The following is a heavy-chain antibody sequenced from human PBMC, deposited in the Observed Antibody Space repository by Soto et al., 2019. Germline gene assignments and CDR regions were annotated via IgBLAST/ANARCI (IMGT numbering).Heavy chain of an antibody. V-gene: IGHV2-5*02. J-gene: IGHJ3*02. D-gene: IGHD6-6*01. Sequence: QITLKESGPTLVKPTQTLTLTCTFSGFSLSTSGVGVGWIRQPPGKALEWLALIYWDDDKRYSPSLKSRLTFAKDTSKNQVVLTMPTMDPVDTATYYCAHRVEYSSSADAFDIWGQGTMVTVSS. CDR3: AHRVEYSSSADAFDI. CDR2: IYWDDDK. CDR1: GFSLSTSGVG.